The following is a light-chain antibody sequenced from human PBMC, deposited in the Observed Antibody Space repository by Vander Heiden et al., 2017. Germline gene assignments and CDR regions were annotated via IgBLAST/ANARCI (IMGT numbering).Light chain of an antibody. Sequence: QSVLTQPPSASGTPGQRVTIACSGSSSNIGSNYVYWYHQPPAPAPNLLIYRNNQRHSGVPDRCSGSKSGTSAALTSSGLRAEDEADYYCAAGDDSRSGHVFGGGTKLTVL. CDR2: RNN. CDR3: AAGDDSRSGHV. V-gene: IGLV1-47*01. CDR1: SSNIGSNY. J-gene: IGLJ3*02.